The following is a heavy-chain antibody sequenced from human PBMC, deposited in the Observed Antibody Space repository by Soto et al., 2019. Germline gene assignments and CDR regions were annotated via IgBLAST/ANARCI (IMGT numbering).Heavy chain of an antibody. Sequence: GESLKISCKGSGYSFTSYWIGWVRQMPGKGLEWMGIFYPGDSDTRYSPSFQGQVTISAHKSISTAYLQWSSLKASDTAMYYCARQADCGGDCYSPENAFDIWRQGTRVTFAS. D-gene: IGHD2-21*02. V-gene: IGHV5-51*01. J-gene: IGHJ3*02. CDR2: FYPGDSDT. CDR1: GYSFTSYW. CDR3: ARQADCGGDCYSPENAFDI.